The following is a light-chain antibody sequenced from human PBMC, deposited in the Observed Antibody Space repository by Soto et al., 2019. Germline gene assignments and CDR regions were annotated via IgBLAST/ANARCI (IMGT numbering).Light chain of an antibody. CDR2: EVS. J-gene: IGLJ1*01. CDR3: SSFTSSSTLV. V-gene: IGLV2-14*01. CDR1: STDVGSYKY. Sequence: QSVLTQPASVSGSPGQSITISCTGTSTDVGSYKYVSWYQQRPGKAPKLMIYEVSNRPSGVSNRFSGSKSGNTASLTISGLQAEDEADYYCSSFTSSSTLVFGTGTKVTV.